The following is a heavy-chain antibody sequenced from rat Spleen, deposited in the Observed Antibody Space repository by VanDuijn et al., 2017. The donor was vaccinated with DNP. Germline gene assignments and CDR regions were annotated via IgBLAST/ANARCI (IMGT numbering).Heavy chain of an antibody. CDR2: ISFDGDST. V-gene: IGHV5S13*01. D-gene: IGHD4-3*01. CDR3: VRWSSGHFDY. Sequence: EVQLVESGGGLVQPGRSLKLSCSASGFTFSDYGMAWVLQAPTKSLEWVASISFDGDSTYYRDSVKGRFTISRDNAKNTLYLQMNSLRSEDMATYYCVRWSSGHFDYWGQGVMVPVSS. J-gene: IGHJ2*01. CDR1: GFTFSDYG.